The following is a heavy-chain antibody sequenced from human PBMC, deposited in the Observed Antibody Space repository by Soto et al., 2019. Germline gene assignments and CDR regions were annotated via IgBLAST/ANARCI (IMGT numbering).Heavy chain of an antibody. J-gene: IGHJ6*02. D-gene: IGHD2-2*01. CDR1: GVSFSCYY. CDR3: ARGGYQLSYYYYYGMDV. Sequence: PSETLSLTCAVYGVSFSCYYWSWIRTPPGKGLEWIGEINHSGSTNYNPSLKSRVTISVDTSKNQFSLKLSSVTAADTAVYYCARGGYQLSYYYYYGMDVWGQGTTVTVSS. V-gene: IGHV4-34*01. CDR2: INHSGST.